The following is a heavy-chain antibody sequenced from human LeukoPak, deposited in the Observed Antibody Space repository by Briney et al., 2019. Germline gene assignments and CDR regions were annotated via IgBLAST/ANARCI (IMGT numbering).Heavy chain of an antibody. J-gene: IGHJ6*02. V-gene: IGHV3-23*01. D-gene: IGHD3-22*01. CDR3: AKMTMAVIVVVKDYYYYGMDV. CDR2: ISGYGGST. Sequence: GGSLRLSCAASGFTFNSYAMSWVRQAPGKGLEWVSAISGYGGSTYYADSVKGRFTISRDNSKNTLYLQMDSLRAEDTAVYYCAKMTMAVIVVVKDYYYYGMDVWGQGTTVTVSS. CDR1: GFTFNSYA.